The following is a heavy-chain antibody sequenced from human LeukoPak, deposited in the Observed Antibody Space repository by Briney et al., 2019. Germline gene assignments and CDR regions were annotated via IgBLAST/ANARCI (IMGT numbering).Heavy chain of an antibody. CDR2: INYSGST. J-gene: IGHJ3*02. CDR3: ARGSIAGAGGAFDI. V-gene: IGHV4-34*01. Sequence: PSETLSLTCAVYGGSFSGYYWSWIRQPPGKGLEWIGEINYSGSTNYSPSLKSRVTISVDTSKNQFSLKLSSVTAADTAVYYCARGSIAGAGGAFDIWAKGTMVTVSS. CDR1: GGSFSGYY. D-gene: IGHD6-19*01.